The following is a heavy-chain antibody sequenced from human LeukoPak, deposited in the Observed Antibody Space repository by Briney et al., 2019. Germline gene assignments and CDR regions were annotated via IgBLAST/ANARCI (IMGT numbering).Heavy chain of an antibody. CDR3: ARDFSLQAVVDI. CDR1: GGSISSYY. J-gene: IGHJ3*02. CDR2: IYTSGST. D-gene: IGHD2-21*01. Sequence: SETLSLTCTVSGGSISSYYWSWVRQPAGKGLEWIGRIYTSGSTNYNPSLKSRVTMSVDTSKNQFSLKLSSVTAADTAVYYCARDFSLQAVVDIWGQGTMVTVSS. V-gene: IGHV4-4*07.